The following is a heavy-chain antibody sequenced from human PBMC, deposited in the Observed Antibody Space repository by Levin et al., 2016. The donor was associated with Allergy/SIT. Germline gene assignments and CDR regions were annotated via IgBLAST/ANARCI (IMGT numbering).Heavy chain of an antibody. V-gene: IGHV1-2*02. D-gene: IGHD2-15*01. Sequence: ASVKVSCKASGYAFTAYYMHWVRQAPGQGLEWMGWINPNSGGTYYEQKFQGRVTMTRDTSISTAYMELTSLRSDDTAVYFCARDHSDCGGGSCSSWWFDPWGQGTPVIVSS. CDR1: GYAFTAYY. J-gene: IGHJ5*02. CDR3: ARDHSDCGGGSCSSWWFDP. CDR2: INPNSGGT.